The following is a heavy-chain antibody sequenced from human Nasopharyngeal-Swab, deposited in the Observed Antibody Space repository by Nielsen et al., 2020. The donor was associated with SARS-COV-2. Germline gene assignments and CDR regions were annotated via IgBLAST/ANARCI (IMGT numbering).Heavy chain of an antibody. J-gene: IGHJ5*02. CDR3: VRVVETSGWYNWFDP. D-gene: IGHD6-19*01. CDR1: GVSISSQY. CDR2: ISHNSGT. Sequence: SETLSLTCTVSGVSISSQYWSWIRQPPGKGLEWIGYISHNSGTNYNPSLKSRVTMFMDTSKNQFSLKLRSVTAADTAVYYCVRVVETSGWYNWFDPWGQGIPVTVSS. V-gene: IGHV4-59*11.